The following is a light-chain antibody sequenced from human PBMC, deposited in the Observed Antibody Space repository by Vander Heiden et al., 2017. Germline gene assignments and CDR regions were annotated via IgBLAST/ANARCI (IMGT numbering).Light chain of an antibody. CDR1: QSISSSR. Sequence: ELVFTQSPLTLSLSAGQRATLSCRSIQSISSSRLAWYQQKPGQAPRLLIFGASSRATGIPDRFSGSGSGTDFTLTITRLEPEDFALYYCQQVDTSPLTFGGGTKVEIK. V-gene: IGKV3-20*01. CDR3: QQVDTSPLT. J-gene: IGKJ4*01. CDR2: GAS.